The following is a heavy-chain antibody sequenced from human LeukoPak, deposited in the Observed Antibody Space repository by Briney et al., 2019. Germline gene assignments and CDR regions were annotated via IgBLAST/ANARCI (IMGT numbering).Heavy chain of an antibody. V-gene: IGHV3-53*01. CDR3: AKDRYSSSWYVLDAFDI. CDR2: IYSGGST. J-gene: IGHJ3*02. Sequence: GGSLRLSCAASGFTVSSNYMSWVRQAPGKGLEWVSVIYSGGSTYYADSVKGRFTISRDNSKNTLYLQMNSLRAEDTAVYYCAKDRYSSSWYVLDAFDIWGQGTMVTVSS. CDR1: GFTVSSNY. D-gene: IGHD6-13*01.